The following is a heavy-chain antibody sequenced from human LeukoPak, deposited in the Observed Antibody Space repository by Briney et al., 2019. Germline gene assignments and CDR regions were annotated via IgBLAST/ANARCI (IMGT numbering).Heavy chain of an antibody. CDR3: ASLSGGGVLHAFDI. Sequence: SETLSLTCTVSGGSISSSSYYWGWIRQPPGKGLEWIGSIYYSGSTYYNPSLKSRVTISVDTSKNQFSLKLSSVTAADTAVYYCASLSGGGVLHAFDIWGQGTMVTVSS. J-gene: IGHJ3*02. D-gene: IGHD3-16*01. CDR1: GGSISSSSYY. V-gene: IGHV4-39*07. CDR2: IYYSGST.